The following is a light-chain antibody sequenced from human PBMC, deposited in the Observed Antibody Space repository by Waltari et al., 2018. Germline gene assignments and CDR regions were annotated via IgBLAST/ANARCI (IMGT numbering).Light chain of an antibody. CDR3: AAWDDSLNVV. V-gene: IGLV1-44*01. CDR1: SSNIGSNT. Sequence: QSVLTQPPSASGTPGQRVTISCSGSSSNIGSNTVNWYQQLPGTAPKLPIYRNNQRPSGVPDRFSGSKSGTSASLAISGLQSEDEADYYCAAWDDSLNVVFGGGTKLTVL. J-gene: IGLJ2*01. CDR2: RNN.